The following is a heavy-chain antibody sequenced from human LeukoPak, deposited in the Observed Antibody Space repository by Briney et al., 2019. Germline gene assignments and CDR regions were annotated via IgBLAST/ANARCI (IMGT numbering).Heavy chain of an antibody. D-gene: IGHD2-2*01. CDR3: ARADGIVVVPAANIYYYYGMDV. V-gene: IGHV1-18*01. CDR1: GYTFTSYG. CDR2: ISAYNGNT. Sequence: ASVKVSCKASGYTFTSYGISWVRQAPGQGLEWMGWISAYNGNTNYAQKLQGRVTMTTDTSTSTAYMELRSLGSDDTAVYYCARADGIVVVPAANIYYYYGMDVWGQGTTVTVSS. J-gene: IGHJ6*02.